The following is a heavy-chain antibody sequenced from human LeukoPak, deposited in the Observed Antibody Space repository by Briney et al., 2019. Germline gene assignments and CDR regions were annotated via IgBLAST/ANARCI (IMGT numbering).Heavy chain of an antibody. V-gene: IGHV3-66*01. CDR3: ARSRYLDWGGAFDM. D-gene: IGHD3-9*01. CDR1: GFTVSSNY. CDR2: IYSGGRT. Sequence: GGSLRLSCAASGFTVSSNYMTWIRQAPGMGLEWVSVIYSGGRTYYADSVKGRFTISRDGSKNTVYLQLNSLRGEDTAIYYCARSRYLDWGGAFDMWGQGTMATVSS. J-gene: IGHJ3*02.